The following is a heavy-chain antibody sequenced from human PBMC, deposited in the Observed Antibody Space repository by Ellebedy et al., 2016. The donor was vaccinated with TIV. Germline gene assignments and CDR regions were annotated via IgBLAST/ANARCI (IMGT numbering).Heavy chain of an antibody. CDR2: ITSGSTYI. V-gene: IGHV3-21*01. J-gene: IGHJ5*02. CDR3: ARGVGGTSLNWFDH. Sequence: GGSLRLXXAASGFTLSSYSMNWVRQAPGKGLEWVSSITSGSTYIYYADSVKGRFTISRDNAKNSVYLQMNSLRGEDTAVYYCARGVGGTSLNWFDHWGQGTLVTVSS. CDR1: GFTLSSYS. D-gene: IGHD3-16*01.